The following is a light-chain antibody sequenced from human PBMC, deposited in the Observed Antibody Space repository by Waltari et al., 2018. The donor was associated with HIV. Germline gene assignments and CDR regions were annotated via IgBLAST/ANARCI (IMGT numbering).Light chain of an antibody. CDR2: RDN. V-gene: IGLV1-47*01. CDR3: AAWDDILSGWV. J-gene: IGLJ3*02. CDR1: SDNVGHT. Sequence: QSVLTQPPSASGTPGQRVTISCSGSSDNVGHTVYWYQQLPGTAPKVLIYRDNPRPAGVPDRFSGSRSGTSASLDVSGLRSEDEANYFCAAWDDILSGWVFGGGTKLTVL.